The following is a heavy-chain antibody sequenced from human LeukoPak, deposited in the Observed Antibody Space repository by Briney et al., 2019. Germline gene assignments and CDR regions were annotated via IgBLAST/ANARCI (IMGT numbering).Heavy chain of an antibody. Sequence: ASVTVSCTASGYTFTGYYMHWVRQAPGQGLEWMGRINPHSGGTNYAQKFQGRVTMTRDTSISTAYMELSRLSSDDTAVYYCARVDSEGYWGQGTLVTVSS. D-gene: IGHD5-12*01. J-gene: IGHJ4*02. CDR2: INPHSGGT. V-gene: IGHV1-2*06. CDR1: GYTFTGYY. CDR3: ARVDSEGY.